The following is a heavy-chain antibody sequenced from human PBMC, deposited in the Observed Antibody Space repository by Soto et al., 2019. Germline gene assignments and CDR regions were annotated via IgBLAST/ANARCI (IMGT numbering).Heavy chain of an antibody. CDR2: INPNSGGT. CDR1: GYTFTGYY. Sequence: QVQLVQSGAEVKKPGASVKVSCKASGYTFTGYYMHWVRQAPGQGLEWMGWINPNSGGTNYAQKFQGWVTMTRDTSISTAYMELSRLRSDDTAVYYCASDRHYDFWSRHVGGMDVWGQGTTVTVSS. D-gene: IGHD3-3*01. J-gene: IGHJ6*02. V-gene: IGHV1-2*04. CDR3: ASDRHYDFWSRHVGGMDV.